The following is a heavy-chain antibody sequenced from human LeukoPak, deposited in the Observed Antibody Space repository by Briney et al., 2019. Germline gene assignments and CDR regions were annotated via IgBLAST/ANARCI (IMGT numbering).Heavy chain of an antibody. Sequence: PGGSLRLSCAASGFTFTSYTMNWVRQAPGKGLAWVSSISSSSNYIYYADSVKGRFTISRDDAKNSLYLQMNSLRAEDTAVYYCARHTVTTGGPGLSRVYFDYWGQGTLVTVSS. V-gene: IGHV3-21*01. CDR3: ARHTVTTGGPGLSRVYFDY. D-gene: IGHD4-11*01. CDR1: GFTFTSYT. J-gene: IGHJ4*02. CDR2: ISSSSNYI.